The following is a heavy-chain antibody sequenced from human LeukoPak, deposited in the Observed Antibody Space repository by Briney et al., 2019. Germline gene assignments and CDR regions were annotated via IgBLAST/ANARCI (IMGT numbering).Heavy chain of an antibody. CDR3: ARGQGYSYGYDYYYYGMDV. V-gene: IGHV1-8*02. J-gene: IGHJ6*02. Sequence: ASVKVSCKASGGTFSSYAINWVRQATGQGLEWMGWMNPNSGNTGYAQKFQGRVTMTRNTSISTAYMELSSLRSEDTAVYYCARGQGYSYGYDYYYYGMDVWGQGTTVTVSS. D-gene: IGHD5-18*01. CDR2: MNPNSGNT. CDR1: GGTFSSYA.